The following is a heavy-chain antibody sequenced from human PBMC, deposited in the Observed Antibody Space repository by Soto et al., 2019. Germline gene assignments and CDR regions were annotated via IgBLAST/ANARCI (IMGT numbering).Heavy chain of an antibody. Sequence: QVQLVQSGAEVKKPGSSVKVSCKASGGTFSSYAISWVRQAPGQGLERTGGILPIFGTANYAQKVQGRVTISTDESTTTASMELSSLRSEDTAVYYCASRYYDSSGYKWPFDYWGQGTLGTVSS. D-gene: IGHD3-22*01. J-gene: IGHJ4*02. V-gene: IGHV1-69*01. CDR3: ASRYYDSSGYKWPFDY. CDR2: ILPIFGTA. CDR1: GGTFSSYA.